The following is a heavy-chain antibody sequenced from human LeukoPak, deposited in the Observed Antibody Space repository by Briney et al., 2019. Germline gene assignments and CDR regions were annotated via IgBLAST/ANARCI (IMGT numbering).Heavy chain of an antibody. Sequence: GGSLRLSCTASGFAFDEHGMSWVRQVPGKGLEWVSGINRSGGSTGYADPMRGRFTISRDNAKNSLYLQMDSLRAEDTALYHCARAPITSPFYFDYWGQGTLVTVSS. D-gene: IGHD2-2*01. CDR1: GFAFDEHG. J-gene: IGHJ4*02. V-gene: IGHV3-20*01. CDR3: ARAPITSPFYFDY. CDR2: INRSGGST.